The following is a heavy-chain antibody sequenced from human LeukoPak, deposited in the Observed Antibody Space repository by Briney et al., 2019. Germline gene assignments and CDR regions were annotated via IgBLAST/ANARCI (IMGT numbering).Heavy chain of an antibody. CDR3: ARGGSYLSAFDI. CDR1: GFTVSSNY. J-gene: IGHJ3*02. CDR2: IYSGGST. D-gene: IGHD1-26*01. Sequence: PGGSLRLSCVASGFTVSSNYMSWVCQAPGKGLEWVSIIYSGGSTFYADSVKGRFTISRDNSKNTLYLQMNSLRAEDTAVYYCARGGSYLSAFDIWGQGTMVTVSS. V-gene: IGHV3-53*01.